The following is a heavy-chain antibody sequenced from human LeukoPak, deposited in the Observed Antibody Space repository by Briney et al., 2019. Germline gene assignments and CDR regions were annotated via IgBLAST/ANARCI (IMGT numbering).Heavy chain of an antibody. CDR1: GYTFTSYY. D-gene: IGHD3-10*01. CDR3: AKGSDPFRWFGEFNVKLPRPIRHYYFDS. CDR2: INPSVVST. J-gene: IGHJ4*02. Sequence: ASVKVSCKASGYTFTSYYMHWVRQAPGQGLEWRGIINPSVVSTSYAQKFQGRVTMTRDMSTSTVYMELSSLRAEDTAVYYCAKGSDPFRWFGEFNVKLPRPIRHYYFDSWGQGTLVTVSS. V-gene: IGHV1-46*01.